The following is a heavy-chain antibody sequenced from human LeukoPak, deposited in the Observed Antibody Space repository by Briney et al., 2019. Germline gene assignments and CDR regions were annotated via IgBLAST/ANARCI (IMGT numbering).Heavy chain of an antibody. D-gene: IGHD5-12*01. V-gene: IGHV3-30*18. J-gene: IGHJ4*02. CDR2: ISYYGSNK. CDR3: AKAPSGYDYLFDY. CDR1: GFTLSSYG. Sequence: PGGSLRLSCAASGFTLSSYGMHWVRQAPGKGLEWVAVISYYGSNKYYADSVKGRFTISRDNSNNTLYLQMNSLRAEDTAVYYCAKAPSGYDYLFDYWGQGTLVTVSS.